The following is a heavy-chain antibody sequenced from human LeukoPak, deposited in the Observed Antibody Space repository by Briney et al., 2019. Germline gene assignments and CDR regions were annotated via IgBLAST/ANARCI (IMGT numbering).Heavy chain of an antibody. J-gene: IGHJ4*02. CDR2: ISRGGSPI. CDR1: GFTFSSYE. Sequence: GGSLRLSCAASGFTFSSYEMNWVRQAPGKGLEWVSSISRGGSPIFYADSVRGRFTTSRDNAKKSLFLQMTSLRAEDTAVYYCARVSWRGEIFWGQGTLVSVSS. V-gene: IGHV3-48*03. CDR3: ARVSWRGEIF. D-gene: IGHD3-3*01.